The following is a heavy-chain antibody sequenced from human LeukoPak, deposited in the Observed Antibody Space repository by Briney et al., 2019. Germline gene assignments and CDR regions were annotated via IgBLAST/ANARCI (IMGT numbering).Heavy chain of an antibody. V-gene: IGHV3-30-3*01. J-gene: IGHJ4*02. CDR2: ISYDGCNK. Sequence: GGPLRLSCAASGFTFSTFAIHWVRQAPAMGLDWVAVISYDGCNKDYADSVKGRFTISRDNYENTVYLQMNSQRPEDTAVYYCARDQGCFDCWGQGTPVTVSS. CDR1: GFTFSTFA. CDR3: ARDQGCFDC. D-gene: IGHD6-19*01.